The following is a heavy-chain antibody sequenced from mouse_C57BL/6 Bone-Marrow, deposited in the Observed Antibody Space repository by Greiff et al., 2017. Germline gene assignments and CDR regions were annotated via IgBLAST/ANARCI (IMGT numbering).Heavy chain of an antibody. CDR1: GYAFSSYW. Sequence: VKLVESGAELVKPGASVKISCKASGYAFSSYWMNWVKQRPGKGLEWIGQIYPGDGDTNYNGKFKGKATLTADKSSSTAYMQLSSLTSEDSAVYFCARDYYGSSYIFDYWGQGTTLTVSS. J-gene: IGHJ2*01. CDR2: IYPGDGDT. CDR3: ARDYYGSSYIFDY. V-gene: IGHV1-80*01. D-gene: IGHD1-1*01.